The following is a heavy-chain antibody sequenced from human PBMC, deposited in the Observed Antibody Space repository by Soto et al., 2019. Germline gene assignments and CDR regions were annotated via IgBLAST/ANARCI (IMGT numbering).Heavy chain of an antibody. CDR2: VYYRGNT. V-gene: IGHV4-31*03. Sequence: PSETLTLTCTVSGGSISSDDYYWNWIRQRPGKGLEWIGNVYYRGNTNYNPSLKSRIIMSMDMSENQFSLKLTSVTAADTAVYYCARRWDHYGMDVWGQGTTVTVSS. D-gene: IGHD1-26*01. CDR1: GGSISSDDYY. J-gene: IGHJ6*02. CDR3: ARRWDHYGMDV.